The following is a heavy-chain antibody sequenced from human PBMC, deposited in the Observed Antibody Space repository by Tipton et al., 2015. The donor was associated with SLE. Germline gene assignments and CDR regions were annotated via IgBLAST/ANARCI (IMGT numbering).Heavy chain of an antibody. J-gene: IGHJ4*02. V-gene: IGHV3-74*02. CDR1: GFTFSNSW. Sequence: VQLVQSGGGLVQPGGSLKLSCAASGFTFSNSWMQWVRQAPGRGLVWVSRIDPDGRITDYADSVKGRFTISRDNARNTLYLQMNSLRAEDTAVYYCARIHYYGSGSRDYWGQGTLVTVSS. D-gene: IGHD3-10*01. CDR3: ARIHYYGSGSRDY. CDR2: IDPDGRIT.